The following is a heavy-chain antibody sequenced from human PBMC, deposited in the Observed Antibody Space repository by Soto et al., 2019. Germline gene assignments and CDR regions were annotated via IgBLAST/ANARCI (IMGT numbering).Heavy chain of an antibody. J-gene: IGHJ4*02. Sequence: QVQLVQSGAEVKKPGASVKVSGKASGYTFTSYAMHWVRQAPGQRLEWMGWINAGNANTKYSQKFQGRVTITRDTSASTAYMELSSLRSEDTAVYYCAREGDYVLDYWGQGTLVTFS. CDR2: INAGNANT. V-gene: IGHV1-3*01. CDR1: GYTFTSYA. D-gene: IGHD4-17*01. CDR3: AREGDYVLDY.